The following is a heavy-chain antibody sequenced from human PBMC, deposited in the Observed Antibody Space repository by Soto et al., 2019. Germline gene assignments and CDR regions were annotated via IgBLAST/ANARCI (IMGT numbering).Heavy chain of an antibody. V-gene: IGHV2-5*01. CDR1: GFSLSTSGVG. CDR2: IFWNDDK. J-gene: IGHJ5*02. D-gene: IGHD6-19*01. Sequence: QITLKESGPTLVKPTQTLTLTCIFSGFSLSTSGVGVGWIRQPPGKALEWLGLIFWNDDKRYSPSLKSRLTITKDTSKNQVVLNMTNMDPVDTATYYCAKSGSSGWDGSSDHCGQGTLVTVSS. CDR3: AKSGSSGWDGSSDH.